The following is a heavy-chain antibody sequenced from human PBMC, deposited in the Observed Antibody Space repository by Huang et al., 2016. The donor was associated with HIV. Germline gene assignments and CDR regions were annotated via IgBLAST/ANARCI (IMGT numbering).Heavy chain of an antibody. CDR3: ARSAYGDLDY. D-gene: IGHD4-17*01. J-gene: IGHJ4*02. Sequence: QVHLVQSGAEVKKPGASVKVSCKASGYTFTNYDINWGRQAPGRGLEWMGWMNPNPGNTGFAQSVQGRVTMTRKTSITTAYMELTSLTPEDTAVYYCARSAYGDLDYWGLGTLVIVSS. CDR2: MNPNPGNT. CDR1: GYTFTNYD. V-gene: IGHV1-8*02.